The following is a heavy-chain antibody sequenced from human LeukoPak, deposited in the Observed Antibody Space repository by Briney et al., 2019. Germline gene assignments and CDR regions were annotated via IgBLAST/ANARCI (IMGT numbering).Heavy chain of an antibody. J-gene: IGHJ3*02. CDR2: ISAYNGNT. CDR1: GYTFTSYG. V-gene: IGHV1-18*01. CDR3: ARVRVTEYYYDTSGYYRPIDAFDI. Sequence: EASVKVSCEASGYTFTSYGISWVRQAPGQGLEWMGWISAYNGNTNYAQKLQGRVTMTTDTSTSTAYMELRSLRSDDTAVYYCARVRVTEYYYDTSGYYRPIDAFDIWGQGTMVTVSS. D-gene: IGHD3-22*01.